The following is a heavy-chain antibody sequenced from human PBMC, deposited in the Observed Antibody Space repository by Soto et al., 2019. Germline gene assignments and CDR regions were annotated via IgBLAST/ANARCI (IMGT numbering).Heavy chain of an antibody. CDR2: IYYSGST. V-gene: IGHV4-31*03. CDR1: GGSISSGGYY. CDR3: VRTRSKGSQNLWFQH. J-gene: IGHJ1*01. D-gene: IGHD1-26*01. Sequence: PSETLSLTCTVSGGSISSGGYYWSWIRQHPGKGLEWIGYIYYSGSTYYNPSLKSRVTISVDTSKNQFSLKLSSVTAADTAVYYCVRTRSKGSQNLWFQHWGQGTLVTVSS.